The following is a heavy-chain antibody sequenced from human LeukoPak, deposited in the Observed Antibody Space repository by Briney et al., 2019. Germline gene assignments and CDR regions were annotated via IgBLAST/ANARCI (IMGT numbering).Heavy chain of an antibody. CDR1: GFTFSGYS. V-gene: IGHV3-21*01. D-gene: IGHD1-14*01. Sequence: GGSLRLSCAASGFTFSGYSMNWVRQAPGKGLEWVSSISTTSDYIHYADSLKGRVAISRDNAKNSLYLQMNSLRAEDTAVYYCARGGIYNQGFDYWGQGSLVTVSS. CDR3: ARGGIYNQGFDY. J-gene: IGHJ4*02. CDR2: ISTTSDYI.